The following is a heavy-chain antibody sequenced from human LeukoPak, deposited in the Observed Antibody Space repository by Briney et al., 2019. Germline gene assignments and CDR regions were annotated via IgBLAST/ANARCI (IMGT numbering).Heavy chain of an antibody. CDR2: IFYNGNT. Sequence: SGTLSLTCTVSHGSMSPYYWSWIRQSPGKGLEWIAYIFYNGNTKYNPSLWSRVTISIDASRNQVFLNLNSVTAADTAVYYCARGGYYYLDVWGKGTTVTVSS. V-gene: IGHV4-59*01. CDR1: HGSMSPYY. J-gene: IGHJ6*03. CDR3: ARGGYYYLDV.